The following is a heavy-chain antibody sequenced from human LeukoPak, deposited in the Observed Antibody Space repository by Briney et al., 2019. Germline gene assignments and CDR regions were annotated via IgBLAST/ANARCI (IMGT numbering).Heavy chain of an antibody. J-gene: IGHJ4*02. CDR3: ARDTKYAFDN. V-gene: IGHV3-48*01. D-gene: IGHD2-2*01. CDR1: GFTLSSYS. Sequence: GGSPRLSCAASGFTLSSYSMNWVRQAPGKGLEWISYIGISSGNTKYADSVKGRFTISGDKAKNSVYLQMNSLRVEDTAVYYCARDTKYAFDNWGQGTLVTVSS. CDR2: IGISSGNT.